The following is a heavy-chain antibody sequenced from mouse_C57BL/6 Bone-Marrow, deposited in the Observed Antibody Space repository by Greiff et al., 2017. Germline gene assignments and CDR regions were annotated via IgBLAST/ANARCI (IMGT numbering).Heavy chain of an antibody. D-gene: IGHD4-1*01. Sequence: EVHLVESGGDLVKPGGSLKLSCAASGFTFSSYGMSWVRQTPDKGLEWVATISRGGSYTYYPDSVKGRFTISRDNAKNTPYLQLSSLKSEDTAMYYCARHGTGTYCDVWGTGTTVTVSS. V-gene: IGHV5-6*01. CDR1: GFTFSSYG. CDR3: ARHGTGTYCDV. J-gene: IGHJ1*03. CDR2: ISRGGSYT.